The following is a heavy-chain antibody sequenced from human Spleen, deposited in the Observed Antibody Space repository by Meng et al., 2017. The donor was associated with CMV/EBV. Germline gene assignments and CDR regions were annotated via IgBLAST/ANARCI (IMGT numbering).Heavy chain of an antibody. V-gene: IGHV1-69*05. CDR2: IIPIFTKA. J-gene: IGHJ4*02. D-gene: IGHD6-19*01. CDR3: ARAKNSGWTWYFDY. CDR1: GGTFSSYA. Sequence: SVKVSCKASGGTFSSYAISWVRQAPGQGLEWMGGIIPIFTKANYAQKFQGRVTITTAESTSTAYMELSSLRSEDTAVYYCARAKNSGWTWYFDYWGQGTLVTVSS.